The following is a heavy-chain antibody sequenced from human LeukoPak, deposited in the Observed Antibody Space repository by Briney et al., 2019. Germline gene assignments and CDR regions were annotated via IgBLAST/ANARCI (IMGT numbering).Heavy chain of an antibody. Sequence: ASVKVSCKASGYTFTGYYMHWVRQAPGQGLEWMGWINPNSGGTNYAQKFQGRVTMTRDTSISTAYMELSRLSSDDTAVYYCARDRVLTMVQGVIDYWGQGTLVTVSS. V-gene: IGHV1-2*02. D-gene: IGHD3-10*01. J-gene: IGHJ4*02. CDR3: ARDRVLTMVQGVIDY. CDR1: GYTFTGYY. CDR2: INPNSGGT.